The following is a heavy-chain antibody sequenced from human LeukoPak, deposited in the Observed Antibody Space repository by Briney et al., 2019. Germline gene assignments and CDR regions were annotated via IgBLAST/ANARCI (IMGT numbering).Heavy chain of an antibody. CDR3: AKIPRYSSGWYPSGAFDI. CDR1: GDSVSSNSAA. J-gene: IGHJ3*02. V-gene: IGHV6-1*01. CDR2: TYYRSKWHT. D-gene: IGHD6-19*01. Sequence: SQTLSLTCAISGDSVSSNSAAWNRIRQSPSRGLEWLGRTYYRSKWHTYYAASVKSRIAINRDTSKNQFSLKLSSVTAADTAVYYCAKIPRYSSGWYPSGAFDIWGQGTMVTVSS.